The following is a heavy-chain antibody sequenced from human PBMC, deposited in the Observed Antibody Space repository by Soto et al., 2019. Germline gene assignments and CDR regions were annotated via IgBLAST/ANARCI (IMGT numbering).Heavy chain of an antibody. CDR2: VKSKTDGGAT. V-gene: IGHV3-15*01. J-gene: IGHJ4*02. Sequence: EVQLVESGGDLVKPGGSLRLSCTASGFTFYNTWMSWVRQAPGKGLEWVGRVKSKTDGGATDYTAPVKGRFTISRDDSQNTLYLQMNSLQTDDTAVYYCTTDRRSVYDPQFDFWGQGTLVTVSS. CDR3: TTDRRSVYDPQFDF. CDR1: GFTFYNTW. D-gene: IGHD5-12*01.